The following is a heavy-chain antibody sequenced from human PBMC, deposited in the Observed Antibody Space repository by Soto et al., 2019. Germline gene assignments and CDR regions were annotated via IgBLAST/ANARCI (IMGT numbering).Heavy chain of an antibody. CDR2: IIPILGIA. CDR1: GGTFSSYT. J-gene: IGHJ3*02. V-gene: IGHV1-69*04. D-gene: IGHD6-19*01. CDR3: ARDISQWLVIHAAFDI. Sequence: SAEVSSKASGGTFSSYTISWVRHSPGQGLEWMGRIIPILGIANYAQKFQGRVTITADTSTSTAYMELRSLRSDDTAVYYCARDISQWLVIHAAFDIWGQGTMVTVSS.